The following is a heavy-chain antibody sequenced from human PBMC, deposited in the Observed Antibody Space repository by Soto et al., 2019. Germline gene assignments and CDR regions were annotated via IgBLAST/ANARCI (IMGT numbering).Heavy chain of an antibody. CDR3: ARDPPDWTDFYYGMDV. V-gene: IGHV3-48*03. J-gene: IGHJ6*02. CDR2: ISSSGSTI. D-gene: IGHD1-1*01. CDR1: GFTFRSYE. Sequence: HPGGSLRLSCAASGFTFRSYEMNWVRQAPGKGLEWVSYISSSGSTIYYADSVKGRFTISRDNAKDSLYLQMNSLRAEDTGVYYCARDPPDWTDFYYGMDVWGQGTTVTVSS.